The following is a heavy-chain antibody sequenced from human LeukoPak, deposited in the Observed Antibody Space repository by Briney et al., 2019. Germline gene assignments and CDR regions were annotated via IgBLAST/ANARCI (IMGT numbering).Heavy chain of an antibody. CDR2: IIPILGIA. Sequence: SVKVSCKASGCTFTSYTISWVRQAPGQGLEWMGRIIPILGIANYAQKFQGRVTITADKSTSTAYMELSSLRSEDTAVYYCARDAPLYCSSTSCYTFDYWGQGTLVTVSS. CDR1: GCTFTSYT. CDR3: ARDAPLYCSSTSCYTFDY. V-gene: IGHV1-69*04. D-gene: IGHD2-2*02. J-gene: IGHJ4*02.